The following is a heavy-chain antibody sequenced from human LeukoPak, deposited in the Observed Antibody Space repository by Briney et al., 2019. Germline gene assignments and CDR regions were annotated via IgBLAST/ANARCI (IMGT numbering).Heavy chain of an antibody. CDR3: ARGPSGYGGNSGVDY. Sequence: SETLSLTCTVSGGSISSSSYYWGWIRQPPGKGLEWIGNIYYSGSTYYNPSLKSQVTISVDTSKNQFSLKLSSVTAADTAVYYCARGPSGYGGNSGVDYWGQGTLDTVSS. CDR2: IYYSGST. D-gene: IGHD4-23*01. CDR1: GGSISSSSYY. J-gene: IGHJ4*02. V-gene: IGHV4-39*01.